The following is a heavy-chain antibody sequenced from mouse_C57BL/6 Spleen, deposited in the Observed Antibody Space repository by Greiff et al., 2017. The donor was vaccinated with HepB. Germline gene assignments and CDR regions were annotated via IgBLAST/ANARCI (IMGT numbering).Heavy chain of an antibody. CDR1: GYTFTSYW. V-gene: IGHV1-50*01. CDR3: ARGARDYFDY. Sequence: QVQLKQPGAELVKPGASVKLSCKASGYTFTSYWMQWVKQRPGQGLEWIGEIDPSDSYTNYNQKFKGKATLTVDTSSSTAYMQLSSLTSEDSAVYYCARGARDYFDYWGQGTTLTVSS. J-gene: IGHJ2*01. CDR2: IDPSDSYT.